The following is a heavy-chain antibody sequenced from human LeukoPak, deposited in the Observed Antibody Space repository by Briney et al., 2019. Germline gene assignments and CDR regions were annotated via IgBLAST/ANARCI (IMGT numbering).Heavy chain of an antibody. V-gene: IGHV4-30-4*01. D-gene: IGHD3-10*01. Sequence: SETLSLTCTVSGGSISSGDYYWSWIRQPPGKGLEWIGYIYYSGSTYYNPSLKSRVTISVDTSKNQFSLKLSSVTAADTAVYYCARVDTMVRGVGYWGQGTLVTVSS. J-gene: IGHJ4*02. CDR3: ARVDTMVRGVGY. CDR1: GGSISSGDYY. CDR2: IYYSGST.